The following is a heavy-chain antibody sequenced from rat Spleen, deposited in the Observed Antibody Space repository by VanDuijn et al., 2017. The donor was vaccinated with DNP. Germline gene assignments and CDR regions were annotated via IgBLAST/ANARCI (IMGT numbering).Heavy chain of an antibody. CDR3: ARGNDDYFPNWYFDF. Sequence: EVQLQESGPGLVKPSQSLSLTCSVTAYSITTNYWGWIRKFPGNKLEWMGYINSAGNTNYNLSLKSRISITRDTSKNQFFLQLRSVTTEDTATYYCARGNDDYFPNWYFDFWGPGTMVTVSS. D-gene: IGHD1-12*03. J-gene: IGHJ1*01. CDR2: INSAGNT. V-gene: IGHV3-3*01. CDR1: AYSITTNY.